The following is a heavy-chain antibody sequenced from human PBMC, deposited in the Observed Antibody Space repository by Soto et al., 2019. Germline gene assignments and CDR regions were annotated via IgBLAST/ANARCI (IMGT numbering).Heavy chain of an antibody. J-gene: IGHJ5*01. CDR2: IYHSGST. CDR3: ARLAYYDFWSGYYWFDY. Sequence: SETLSLTCAVSGGSISSSNWWSWVRQPPGKGLERIGEIYHSGSTNYNPSLKSRVTISVDKSKNQFSLKLSSVTAADTAVYYCARLAYYDFWSGYYWFDYWGQGTLVTVSS. CDR1: GGSISSSNW. V-gene: IGHV4-4*02. D-gene: IGHD3-3*01.